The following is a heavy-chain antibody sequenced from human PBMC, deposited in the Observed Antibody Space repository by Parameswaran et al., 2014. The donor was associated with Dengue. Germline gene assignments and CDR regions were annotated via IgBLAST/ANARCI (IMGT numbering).Heavy chain of an antibody. D-gene: IGHD3-22*01. Sequence: VRQAPGKGLEWVSSISSSSSYIYYADSVKGRFTISRDNAKNSLYLQMNSLRAEDTAVYYCARDLLRRISFPVYYGMDVWGQGTTVTVSS. CDR3: ARDLLRRISFPVYYGMDV. V-gene: IGHV3-21*01. J-gene: IGHJ6*02. CDR2: ISSSSSYI.